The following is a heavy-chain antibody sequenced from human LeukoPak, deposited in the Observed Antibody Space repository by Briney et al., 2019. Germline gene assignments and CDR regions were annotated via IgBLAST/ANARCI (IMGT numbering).Heavy chain of an antibody. CDR3: AAESSGSREPYYFDY. CDR1: GFTFSSYA. D-gene: IGHD1-26*01. J-gene: IGHJ4*02. CDR2: ISGSGGST. Sequence: TGGSLRLSCAASGFTFSSYAMSWVRQAPGKGLEWVSAISGSGGSTYYADSVKGRFTISRDNSKDTLYLQMNSLRAEDTAVYYCAAESSGSREPYYFDYWGQGTLVTVSS. V-gene: IGHV3-23*01.